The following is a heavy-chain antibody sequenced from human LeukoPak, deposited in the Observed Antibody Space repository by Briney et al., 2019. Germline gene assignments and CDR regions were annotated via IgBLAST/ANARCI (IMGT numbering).Heavy chain of an antibody. CDR1: GDSVSSNSAA. V-gene: IGHV6-1*01. CDR3: ARDITGGFLFDY. Sequence: SQTLSLTCAISGDSVSSNSAAWHRIRQSPSRDLQWLGRTYYRSKWYNDYAVSVKSRIIINPDTSKNQFSLQLNSVTPEDTAVYYCARDITGGFLFDYWGQGTLVTVSS. D-gene: IGHD1-14*01. J-gene: IGHJ4*02. CDR2: TYYRSKWYN.